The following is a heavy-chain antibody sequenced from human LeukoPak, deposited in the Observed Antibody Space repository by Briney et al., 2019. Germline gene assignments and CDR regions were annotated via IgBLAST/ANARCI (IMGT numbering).Heavy chain of an antibody. CDR1: GFTFSSYS. CDR3: AREGGYYDSSGYGAFGY. Sequence: TGGSLRLSCAASGFTFSSYSMNWVRQAPGKGLEWVSSISSSSSYIYYADSVKGRFTISRDNAKNSLYLQMNSLRAEDTAVYYCAREGGYYDSSGYGAFGYWGQGTLVTVSS. D-gene: IGHD3-22*01. J-gene: IGHJ4*02. V-gene: IGHV3-21*01. CDR2: ISSSSSYI.